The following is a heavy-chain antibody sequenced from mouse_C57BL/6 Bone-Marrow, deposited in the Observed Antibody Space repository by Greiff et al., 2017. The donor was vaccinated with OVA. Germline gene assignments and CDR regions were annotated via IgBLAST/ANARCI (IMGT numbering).Heavy chain of an antibody. CDR3: TTPLYYGSSYRYFDV. V-gene: IGHV14-3*01. CDR1: GFNIKNTY. Sequence: VQLQQSVAELVRPGASVKLSCTASGFNIKNTYMHWVKQRPEQGLEWIGRIDPANGNTKYAPKFQGKATITADTSSNTAYLQLSSLTSEDTAVYYCTTPLYYGSSYRYFDVWGTGTTVTVSS. CDR2: IDPANGNT. D-gene: IGHD1-1*01. J-gene: IGHJ1*03.